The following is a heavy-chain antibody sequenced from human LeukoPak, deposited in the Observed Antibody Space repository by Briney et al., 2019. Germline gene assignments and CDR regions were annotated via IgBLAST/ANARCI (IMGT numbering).Heavy chain of an antibody. CDR3: ARETGTVPCHNVLTGRQDFYYYYIDV. Sequence: ASVKVSCKASGYTFTSYGISWVRQAPGQGLEWMGGIIPISGAAEYAQKFQGRVTITADEPTTTAYMELTSLTSDDTAVYYCARETGTVPCHNVLTGRQDFYYYYIDVWGKGTTVTVSS. CDR2: IIPISGAA. J-gene: IGHJ6*03. CDR1: GYTFTSYG. D-gene: IGHD3-9*01. V-gene: IGHV1-69*13.